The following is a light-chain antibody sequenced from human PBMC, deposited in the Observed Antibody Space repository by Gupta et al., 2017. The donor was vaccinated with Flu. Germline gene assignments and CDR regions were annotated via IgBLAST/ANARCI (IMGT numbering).Light chain of an antibody. J-gene: IGKJ1*01. CDR2: KAP. CDR3: QQYKSYSPRT. V-gene: IGKV1-5*03. Sequence: DIQMTQSPSTLSASVGDRVTITCRASQSISSWLAWYQQKPGKAPKLLIYKAPSLESGVPSRFSGSGSGTEFTLTISSRQPDDFATYYCQQYKSYSPRTFGQGTKVEIK. CDR1: QSISSW.